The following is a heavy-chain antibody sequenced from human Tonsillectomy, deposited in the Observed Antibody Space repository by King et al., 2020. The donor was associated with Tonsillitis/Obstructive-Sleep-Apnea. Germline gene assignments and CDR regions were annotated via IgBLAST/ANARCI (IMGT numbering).Heavy chain of an antibody. J-gene: IGHJ6*02. CDR2: ISYNGNSK. CDR1: GFTFRDYA. CDR3: AREIDCISVTCSSSYYNGLDV. V-gene: IGHV3-30-3*01. Sequence: VQLVESGGGVVQPGRSLRLSCTASGFTFRDYAIHWVRQTPGKGLEWMAYISYNGNSKLYIDSVKGRFTISRDNSNDTVYLQLSSLGAEDTAVYYCAREIDCISVTCSSSYYNGLDVWGQGTPVTVSS. D-gene: IGHD2-21*02.